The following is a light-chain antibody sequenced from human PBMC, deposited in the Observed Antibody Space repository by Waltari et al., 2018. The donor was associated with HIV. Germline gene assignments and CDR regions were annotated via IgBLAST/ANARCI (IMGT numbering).Light chain of an antibody. Sequence: AIQMTQSPSSLAASVGDSVTITCRASQDIRNDLGWYQQKPGKAPKVLIFAASSLQSGVPARFSGSGSGTDFTLTISSLQPEDFATYYCLQDYKFPRTFGQGTKVEIK. CDR3: LQDYKFPRT. V-gene: IGKV1-6*01. J-gene: IGKJ1*01. CDR1: QDIRND. CDR2: AAS.